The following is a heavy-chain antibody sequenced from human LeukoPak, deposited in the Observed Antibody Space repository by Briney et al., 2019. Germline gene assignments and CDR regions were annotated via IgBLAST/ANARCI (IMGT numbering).Heavy chain of an antibody. CDR2: ISSSGSTI. D-gene: IGHD3-10*01. J-gene: IGHJ6*03. CDR1: GFTFSDYY. V-gene: IGHV3-11*04. Sequence: AGGSLRLSCAASGFTFSDYYMSWIRQAPGKGLEWVSYISSSGSTIYYADSVKGQFTISRDNAKNSLYLQMNSLRAEDTAVYYCARYHAMVRGVTISNYYMGVWSKGTTVTIAS. CDR3: ARYHAMVRGVTISNYYMGV.